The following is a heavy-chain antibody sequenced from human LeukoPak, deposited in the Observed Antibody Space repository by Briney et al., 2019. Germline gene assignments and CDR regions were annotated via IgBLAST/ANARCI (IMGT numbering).Heavy chain of an antibody. J-gene: IGHJ4*02. D-gene: IGHD5-12*01. V-gene: IGHV4-59*01. Sequence: SETLSLTCAVYGGSFSGYYWSWIRQPPGKGLEWIGYIYHSGSTNYNPSLKSRVTISVDTSQNQFYLKLSSVTAADTAVYYCARDGYSGSDALWGQGTLVTVSS. CDR2: IYHSGST. CDR3: ARDGYSGSDAL. CDR1: GGSFSGYY.